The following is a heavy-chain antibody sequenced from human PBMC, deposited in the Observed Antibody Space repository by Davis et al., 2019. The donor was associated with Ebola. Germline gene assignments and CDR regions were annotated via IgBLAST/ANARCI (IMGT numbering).Heavy chain of an antibody. D-gene: IGHD6-19*01. CDR1: GFTFSPYS. CDR3: ARSVAGFFDH. CDR2: ITSGSTTI. Sequence: GGSLSLSCAASGFTFSPYSMNWVRQAPGKGLEWISYITSGSTTIQYADSVKGRFTISRDNAKNSVYLQMSSLRDEDTAVYYCARSVAGFFDHWGQGNLVTVSS. J-gene: IGHJ4*02. V-gene: IGHV3-48*02.